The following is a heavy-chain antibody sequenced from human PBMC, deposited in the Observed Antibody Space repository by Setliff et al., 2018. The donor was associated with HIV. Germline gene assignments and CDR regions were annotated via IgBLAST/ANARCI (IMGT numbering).Heavy chain of an antibody. D-gene: IGHD3-9*01. J-gene: IGHJ6*03. CDR3: ARDVSGFDLFSSYMAV. CDR1: GYSFTGYN. Sequence: ASVKVSCKASGYSFTGYNLYWVRQAPGQGLEWMGWINPDSGGTKYSRKFEDRVTMSRDTSINTGFMELNSLRSDDTAVYYCARDVSGFDLFSSYMAVWGKGTTVTVSS. CDR2: INPDSGGT. V-gene: IGHV1-2*02.